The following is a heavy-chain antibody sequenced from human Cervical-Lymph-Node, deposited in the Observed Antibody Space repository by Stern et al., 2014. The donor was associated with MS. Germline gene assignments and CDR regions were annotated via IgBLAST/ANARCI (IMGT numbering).Heavy chain of an antibody. V-gene: IGHV3-30*04. CDR2: ISYDGTKK. D-gene: IGHD2-2*01. CDR1: RFTFSSYG. J-gene: IGHJ4*02. Sequence: VQLVESGGGVVQPGRSLRLSCAASRFTFSSYGLHWVRQAPGKGLEWVALISYDGTKKYYAESVKGRFSISRDNSRNMLYLQMNSLRDDDTAVYYCAREAPSAVYFDIWGQGTLLTVSS. CDR3: AREAPSAVYFDI.